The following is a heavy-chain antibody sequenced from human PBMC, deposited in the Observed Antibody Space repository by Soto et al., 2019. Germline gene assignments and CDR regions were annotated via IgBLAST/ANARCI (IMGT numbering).Heavy chain of an antibody. Sequence: EVQLLESGGGLVQPGGSLRLSCAASGFTFSSYAMSWVRQAPGKGLEWVSAISGSGGSTYYADSVKGRFTISRDNSKNPLYLQRNSLRAEDTAVYYCAKDSRYSSGWDLIYFDYWGQGTLVTVSS. CDR3: AKDSRYSSGWDLIYFDY. J-gene: IGHJ4*02. V-gene: IGHV3-23*01. CDR1: GFTFSSYA. D-gene: IGHD6-19*01. CDR2: ISGSGGST.